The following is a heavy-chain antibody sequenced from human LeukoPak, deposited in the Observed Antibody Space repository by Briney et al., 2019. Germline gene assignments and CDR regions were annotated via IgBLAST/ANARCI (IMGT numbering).Heavy chain of an antibody. CDR3: ARDWVTTTGLKYYYYMDV. V-gene: IGHV3-21*01. D-gene: IGHD1-1*01. CDR2: ISSSSGYI. J-gene: IGHJ6*03. Sequence: GGSLRLSCAASGFTFSSYPMNWVRQAPGKGLEWVSSISSSSGYIYYADSVKGRFTISRDNAKNSLYLQMNSLRAEGTAVYYCARDWVTTTGLKYYYYMDVWGKGTTVTVSS. CDR1: GFTFSSYP.